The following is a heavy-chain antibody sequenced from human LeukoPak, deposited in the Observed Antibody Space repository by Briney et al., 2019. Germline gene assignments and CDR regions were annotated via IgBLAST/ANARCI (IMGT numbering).Heavy chain of an antibody. Sequence: GGSLRLSCAASGFTFSSYSMNWVRQAPGKGLEWVSSISSSSSYIYYADSVKGRFTISRDNAKNSLYLQMNSLRAEDTAVYYCARGRSSSWRGWFDPWGQGTLVTVSS. CDR3: ARGRSSSWRGWFDP. CDR2: ISSSSSYI. D-gene: IGHD6-13*01. V-gene: IGHV3-21*01. CDR1: GFTFSSYS. J-gene: IGHJ5*02.